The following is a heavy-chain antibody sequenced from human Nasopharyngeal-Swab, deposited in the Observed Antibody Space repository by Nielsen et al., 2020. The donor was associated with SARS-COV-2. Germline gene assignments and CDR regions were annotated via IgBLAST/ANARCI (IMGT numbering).Heavy chain of an antibody. CDR1: GFTFSSNA. J-gene: IGHJ4*02. CDR3: TRDTPAMFAY. CDR2: ISSSGDYI. Sequence: GGSLRLSCAASGFTFSSNAMSWVRQAPGKGLEWVSAISSSGDYIYHAASVKGRFTISRDNAKNSLYLQMNSLRAEDTAVYYCTRDTPAMFAYWGQGTLVTVSS. V-gene: IGHV3-21*01.